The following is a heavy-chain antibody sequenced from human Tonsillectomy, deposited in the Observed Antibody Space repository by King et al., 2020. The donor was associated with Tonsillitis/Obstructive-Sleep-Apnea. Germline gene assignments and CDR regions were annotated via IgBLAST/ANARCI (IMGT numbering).Heavy chain of an antibody. D-gene: IGHD2-2*01. CDR1: GYTFTSYG. V-gene: IGHV1-18*01. CDR2: ISAYNGNT. CDR3: AGDFGLSTSYKPEFDP. Sequence: VQLVESGAEVKKPGASVKVSCTASGYTFTSYGISWVRQAPGQGLEWMGWISAYNGNTNYAQKLQGRVTMTTDTSTSTAYMELRSLRSDDTAVYYCAGDFGLSTSYKPEFDPWGQGTLVTVSS. J-gene: IGHJ5*02.